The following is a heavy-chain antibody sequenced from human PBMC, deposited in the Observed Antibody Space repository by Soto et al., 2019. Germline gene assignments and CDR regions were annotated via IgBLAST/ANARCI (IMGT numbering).Heavy chain of an antibody. Sequence: QVQLQQWGAGLLKPSETLSLTCAVYGGSFSGYYWSWIRQPPGKGLEWIGEINHSGSTNYNPSLKSRVTISVDTSKNQFSLKLSSVTAADTAVYYCARGRRTMVRGVIIKGGNWFDPWGQGTLVTVSS. J-gene: IGHJ5*02. CDR1: GGSFSGYY. CDR2: INHSGST. V-gene: IGHV4-34*01. CDR3: ARGRRTMVRGVIIKGGNWFDP. D-gene: IGHD3-10*01.